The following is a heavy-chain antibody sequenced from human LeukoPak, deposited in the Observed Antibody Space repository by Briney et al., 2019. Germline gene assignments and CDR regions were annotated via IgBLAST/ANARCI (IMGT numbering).Heavy chain of an antibody. CDR1: GFAFSSYW. J-gene: IGHJ6*03. CDR3: ARGGQLRANYYNYMDV. CDR2: ITSDGSIT. Sequence: GGSLRLSCAASGFAFSSYWMHWVRQPPGKGLLWVSRITSDGSITRYADSVKGRFTISRDNAKNTLYLQMNTLRAEDTAVYYCARGGQLRANYYNYMDVWGKGTTVTVSS. V-gene: IGHV3-74*01. D-gene: IGHD6-6*01.